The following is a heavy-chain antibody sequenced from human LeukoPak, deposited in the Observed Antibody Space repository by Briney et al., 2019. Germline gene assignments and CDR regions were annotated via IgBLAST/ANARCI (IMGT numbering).Heavy chain of an antibody. J-gene: IGHJ5*02. Sequence: TSETLSLTCTVSGGSISSGGYYWSWIRQHPGKGLEWIGYIYYSGSTYYNPSLKSRVTISVDTSKNQFSLKLSSVTAADTAVYYCARAGKPWGWFDPWGQGTLVTVSS. V-gene: IGHV4-30-4*08. D-gene: IGHD3-10*01. CDR1: GGSISSGGYY. CDR2: IYYSGST. CDR3: ARAGKPWGWFDP.